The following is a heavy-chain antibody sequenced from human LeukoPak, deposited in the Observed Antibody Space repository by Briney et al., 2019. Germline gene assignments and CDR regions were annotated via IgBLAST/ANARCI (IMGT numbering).Heavy chain of an antibody. CDR2: FDPEEGET. D-gene: IGHD3-10*01. Sequence: ASVKVSCKVSGYSLNELSMHWVRQAPGKGLEWMGGFDPEEGETFYARQFQGRLTMTEDTSTDTAYMELRSLTSEDTALYYCARYPPLGWFGEPPRYSWGQGTLVTVSS. CDR1: GYSLNELS. V-gene: IGHV1-24*01. CDR3: ARYPPLGWFGEPPRYS. J-gene: IGHJ4*02.